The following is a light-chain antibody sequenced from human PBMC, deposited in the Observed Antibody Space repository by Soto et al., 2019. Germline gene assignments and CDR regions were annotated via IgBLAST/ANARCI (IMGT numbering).Light chain of an antibody. CDR2: AAS. CDR3: QQSYSTPFT. J-gene: IGKJ3*01. CDR1: QSISSY. V-gene: IGKV1-39*01. Sequence: DIQMTQSPSSLSASVGDRVTITCRASQSISSYLNWYQQKPGKAPKLLIYAASSLQSGVPSRFSGSGSGTDFTLTISSLQPEDFALYYCQQSYSTPFTFGPGTKVDIK.